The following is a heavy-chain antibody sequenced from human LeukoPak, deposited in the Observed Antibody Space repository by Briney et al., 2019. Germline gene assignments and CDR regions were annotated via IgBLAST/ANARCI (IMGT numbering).Heavy chain of an antibody. CDR2: IYYSGST. V-gene: IGHV4-59*06. D-gene: IGHD3-10*01. CDR1: GGSISSYY. CDR3: ATTMVRGAQGWFDP. J-gene: IGHJ5*02. Sequence: KPSETLSLTCTVSGGSISSYYWSWIRQPPGKGLEWIGYIYYSGSTYYNPSLKSRVTISVDTSKNQFSLKLSSVTAADTAVYYCATTMVRGAQGWFDPWGQGTLVTVSS.